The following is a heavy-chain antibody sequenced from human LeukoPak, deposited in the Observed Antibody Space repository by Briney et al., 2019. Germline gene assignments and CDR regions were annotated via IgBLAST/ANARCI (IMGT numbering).Heavy chain of an antibody. CDR2: IKGDGIST. J-gene: IGHJ4*02. CDR3: ARSPSTVTSPDY. V-gene: IGHV3-74*01. D-gene: IGHD4-17*01. Sequence: PGGSLRLSCAASGFDFSSNWMHWVRHAPGQGLVWVSRIKGDGISTNYADSVKGRFTISRDNSKNTLYLQMNSLRADDTAVYYCARSPSTVTSPDYWGQGTLVTVSS. CDR1: GFDFSSNW.